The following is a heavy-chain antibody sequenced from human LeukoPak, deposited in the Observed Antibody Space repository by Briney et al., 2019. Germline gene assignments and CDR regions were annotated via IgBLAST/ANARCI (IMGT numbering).Heavy chain of an antibody. V-gene: IGHV3-33*01. CDR3: ARDSSGYDSSGYNSRVLNYFDY. D-gene: IGHD3-22*01. J-gene: IGHJ4*02. CDR1: GFTFSAYG. CDR2: IWSDGSIE. Sequence: PGGSLNLSCAASGFTFSAYGMHWVRRAPGKGLEWAAVIWSDGSIESYADFVKGRFTISRDNSKNTLYLLMSTLRAGDTAVYYCARDSSGYDSSGYNSRVLNYFDYWGQGTLVTVSS.